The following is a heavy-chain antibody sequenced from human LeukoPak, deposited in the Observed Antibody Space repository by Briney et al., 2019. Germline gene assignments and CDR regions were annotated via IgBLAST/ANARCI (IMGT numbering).Heavy chain of an antibody. CDR1: GDSISSYF. D-gene: IGHD4/OR15-4a*01. CDR3: AATIKRDYGDTNLDY. V-gene: IGHV4-59*01. J-gene: IGHJ4*02. Sequence: SETLSLPCSVRGDSISSYFWSWIRQPPGKGLEWIGYMHNGRYSNYNPSLKSRVTISGDTSKKQLSLKLTSVTAADTAVYYCAATIKRDYGDTNLDYWGQGTLVTVSS. CDR2: MHNGRYS.